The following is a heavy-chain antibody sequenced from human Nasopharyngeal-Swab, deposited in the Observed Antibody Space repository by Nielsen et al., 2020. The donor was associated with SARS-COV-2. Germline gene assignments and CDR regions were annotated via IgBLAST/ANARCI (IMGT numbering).Heavy chain of an antibody. V-gene: IGHV3-48*02. J-gene: IGHJ4*02. CDR1: AFTLSSYS. Sequence: GESLKISCAASAFTLSSYSMNWVRHAPGKGLAWVSYISSSSSTIYYADSVKGRFTISRDDAQNSLYLQMNSLRDEDTAVYYCARASKTGAAAGLHPFGNWGQGALVTVSS. CDR2: ISSSSSTI. D-gene: IGHD6-13*01. CDR3: ARASKTGAAAGLHPFGN.